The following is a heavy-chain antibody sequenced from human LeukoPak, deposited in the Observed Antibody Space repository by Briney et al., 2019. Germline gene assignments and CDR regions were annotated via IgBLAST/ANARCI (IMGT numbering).Heavy chain of an antibody. CDR3: ARDLGYYDSSSDY. J-gene: IGHJ4*02. CDR2: INPNSGGT. CDR1: GYTFTGYY. Sequence: ASVKVSCKASGYTFTGYYMHWVRQAPGQGLEWMGWINPNSGGTNYAQKLQGRVTMTTDTSTSTAYMELRSLRSDDTAVYYCARDLGYYDSSSDYWGQGTLVTVSS. V-gene: IGHV1-2*02. D-gene: IGHD3-22*01.